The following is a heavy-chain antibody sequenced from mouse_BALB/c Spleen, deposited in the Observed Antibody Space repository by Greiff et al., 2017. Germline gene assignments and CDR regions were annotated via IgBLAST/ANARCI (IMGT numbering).Heavy chain of an antibody. J-gene: IGHJ2*01. CDR3: AREGGDY. V-gene: IGHV5-6-5*01. CDR1: GFTFSSYA. CDR2: ISSGGST. Sequence: EVQLVESGGGLVKPGGSLKLSCAASGFTFSSYAMSWVRQTPEKRLEWVASISSGGSTYYPDSVKGRFTISRDNARNILYLQMSSLRSEDTAMYYCAREGGDYWGQGTTLTVSS.